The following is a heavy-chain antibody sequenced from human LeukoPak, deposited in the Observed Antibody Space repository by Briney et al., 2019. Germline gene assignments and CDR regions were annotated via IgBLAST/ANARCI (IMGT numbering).Heavy chain of an antibody. D-gene: IGHD3-16*02. J-gene: IGHJ4*02. CDR2: ISYSGST. CDR3: ARYIWGSYPTFEDY. V-gene: IGHV4-59*01. Sequence: PSETLSLTCTVSGDSISSYYWSWIRQPPGKGLQWIGYISYSGSTNYNPPLQSRVTISVDTSKNQFSLKLNSVTAADTAVYYCARYIWGSYPTFEDYWGQGALVTVSS. CDR1: GDSISSYY.